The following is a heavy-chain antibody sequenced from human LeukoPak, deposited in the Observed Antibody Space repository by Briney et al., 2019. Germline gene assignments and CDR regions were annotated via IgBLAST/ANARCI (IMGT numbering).Heavy chain of an antibody. CDR1: GFTFSDYY. D-gene: IGHD1-26*01. CDR2: ISSSGSTI. Sequence: PGGSLRLSCAASGFTFSDYYMSWIRQAPGKGLEWVSYISSSGSTIYYADSVKGRFTISRDNAKNSLYLQMNSLRVEDTALYYCARSPYSESYYGDAFDVWGQGTMVTVSS. CDR3: ARSPYSESYYGDAFDV. J-gene: IGHJ3*01. V-gene: IGHV3-11*04.